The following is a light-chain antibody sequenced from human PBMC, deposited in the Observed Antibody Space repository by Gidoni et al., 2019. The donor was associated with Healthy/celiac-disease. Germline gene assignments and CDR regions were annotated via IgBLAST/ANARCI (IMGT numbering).Light chain of an antibody. CDR1: QSVSSY. V-gene: IGKV3-11*01. J-gene: IGKJ3*01. CDR3: QQRSNWLFT. CDR2: DAS. Sequence: IVFTQSPATLSLSPGERATLSCRASQSVSSYLAWYQQKPGQAPRLLIYDASNRATGIPARFSGSGSGTDFTLTISSLEPEDFAVYYCQQRSNWLFTFGPXTKVDIK.